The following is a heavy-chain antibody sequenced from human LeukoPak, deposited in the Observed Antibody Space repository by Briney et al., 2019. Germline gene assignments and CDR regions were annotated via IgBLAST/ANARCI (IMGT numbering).Heavy chain of an antibody. CDR1: GGSISSYY. CDR3: ARDPLFGYYYGMDV. Sequence: SETLSLTCTVSGGSISSYYWSWIRQFPGKGLEYIGYIYYSGSTNYNPSLKSRVTMSVDTSKNQFSLKLSSVTAADTGVYYCARDPLFGYYYGMDVGGQGTTVTVSS. J-gene: IGHJ6*02. D-gene: IGHD3-16*01. V-gene: IGHV4-59*01. CDR2: IYYSGST.